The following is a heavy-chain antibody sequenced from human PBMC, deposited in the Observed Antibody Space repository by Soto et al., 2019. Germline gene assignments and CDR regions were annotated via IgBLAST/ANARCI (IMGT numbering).Heavy chain of an antibody. V-gene: IGHV3-33*01. CDR1: GFTFSSYG. CDR3: ARDRIVVVPAAQHYFDY. Sequence: QVQLVESGGGVVQPGRSLRLSCAASGFTFSSYGMHWVRQAPGKGLEWVAVIWYDGSNKYYADSVKGRFTISRDNSKNTLYLQMNSLRAEDTAVYYCARDRIVVVPAAQHYFDYWGQGTLVTVSS. D-gene: IGHD2-2*01. J-gene: IGHJ4*02. CDR2: IWYDGSNK.